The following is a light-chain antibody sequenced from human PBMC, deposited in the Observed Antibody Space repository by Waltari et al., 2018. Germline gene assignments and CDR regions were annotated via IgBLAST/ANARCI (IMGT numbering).Light chain of an antibody. J-gene: IGKJ1*01. V-gene: IGKV2-28*01. CDR2: LAF. Sequence: DIVMTQSPLSLPVTPGAPASISCRSSQSLLHSNGYNYLDWYLQKPGQSPQLLIYLAFNRASGVPDRFSGSGSGTDFTLKISRVEADDVGVYYCMQALQTPWTFGQGTRVEIK. CDR3: MQALQTPWT. CDR1: QSLLHSNGYNY.